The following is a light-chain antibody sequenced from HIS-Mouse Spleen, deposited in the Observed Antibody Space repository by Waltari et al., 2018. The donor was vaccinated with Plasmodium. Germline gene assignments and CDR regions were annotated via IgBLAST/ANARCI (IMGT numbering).Light chain of an antibody. Sequence: SYELTQPPSVSVSPGQTARITCSVDKLGDKYACWYQQKPGQSPVRVIYQDSNRPSGSRERFAGSNSGNTATLTISVTQAMDEADYYCQAWDSSSAVFGGGTKLTVL. CDR3: QAWDSSSAV. V-gene: IGLV3-1*01. J-gene: IGLJ3*02. CDR2: QDS. CDR1: KLGDKY.